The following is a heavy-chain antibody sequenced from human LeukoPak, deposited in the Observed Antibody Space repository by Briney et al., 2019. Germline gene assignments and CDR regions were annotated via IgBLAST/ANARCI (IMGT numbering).Heavy chain of an antibody. CDR1: GGSFSGYY. D-gene: IGHD6-13*01. J-gene: IGHJ4*02. Sequence: PSETLSLTCAVYGGSFSGYYWSWIRQPPGKGLEWIGEMSHSGSTYYNPSLKSRVTISVDTSKNHLSLRLNSVTAADTAVYYCARGLGGSRTSDYWGQGTLVTVSS. CDR3: ARGLGGSRTSDY. V-gene: IGHV4-34*01. CDR2: MSHSGST.